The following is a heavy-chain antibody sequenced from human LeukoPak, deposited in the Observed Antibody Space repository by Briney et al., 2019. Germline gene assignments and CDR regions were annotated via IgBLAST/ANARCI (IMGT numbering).Heavy chain of an antibody. D-gene: IGHD4-23*01. V-gene: IGHV3-23*01. CDR2: IIGSGGST. J-gene: IGHJ3*02. CDR3: AKKKSPVVGPDAFDI. CDR1: GFTVSSNY. Sequence: GGSLRLSCAASGFTVSSNYMSWVRQAPGKGLEWVSAIIGSGGSTYYTDSVKGRFAISRDNSKNTLYLQMSSLRAEDTAVYYCAKKKSPVVGPDAFDIWGQGTMVTVSS.